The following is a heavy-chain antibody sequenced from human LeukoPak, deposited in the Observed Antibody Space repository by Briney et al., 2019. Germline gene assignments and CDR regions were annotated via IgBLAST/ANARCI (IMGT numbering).Heavy chain of an antibody. D-gene: IGHD5-24*01. CDR1: GFTFSVGV. Sequence: PARSLRLSCAASGFTFSVGVVIWVRQALGKGLEWVSLIGASGESTYYADSVKGRFTISRDNSKNTLSLQMNSLRGEKTAMYFCAKDIQLSTWGPGTMVTGSS. V-gene: IGHV3-23*01. CDR2: IGASGEST. CDR3: AKDIQLST. J-gene: IGHJ3*01.